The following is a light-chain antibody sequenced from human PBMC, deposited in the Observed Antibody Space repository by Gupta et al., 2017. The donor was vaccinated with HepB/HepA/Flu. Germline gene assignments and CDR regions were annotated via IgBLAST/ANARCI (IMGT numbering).Light chain of an antibody. CDR2: DAS. CDR1: QSVSSN. J-gene: IGKJ4*01. V-gene: IGKV3-15*01. Sequence: EIVMTQSPATLSVSPGERATLSCRASQSVSSNLAWYQQKPGQSPTLLIYDASTRATGIPARFSGSGSGTEFTRTISSLQSEDFAVYFCQQYNDGARLTFGGGTKVEIK. CDR3: QQYNDGARLT.